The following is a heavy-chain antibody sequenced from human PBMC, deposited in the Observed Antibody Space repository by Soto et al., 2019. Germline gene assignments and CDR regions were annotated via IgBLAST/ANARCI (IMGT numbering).Heavy chain of an antibody. J-gene: IGHJ4*02. CDR2: INQDGSET. CDR3: ATGQWELDY. CDR1: GSTFSRYW. V-gene: IGHV3-7*03. Sequence: PGGSLRLSCAAFGSTFSRYWMNWVRQAPGKGLEWVANINQDGSETSYVDSVKGRFSISRDNAKNSLHLQMSSLRADDTAVYYCATGQWELDYWGQGTLVTVSS. D-gene: IGHD1-26*01.